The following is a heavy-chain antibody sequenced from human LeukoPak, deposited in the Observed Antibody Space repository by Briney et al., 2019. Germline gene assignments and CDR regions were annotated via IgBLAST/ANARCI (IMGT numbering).Heavy chain of an antibody. V-gene: IGHV1-46*01. CDR1: GYTFTSYY. CDR3: ARALKGSPYGSGSFPGITYYMDV. J-gene: IGHJ6*03. Sequence: GASVKVSCKASGYTFTSYYMHWVRQAPGQGLEWMGIINPSGGSTSYAQKFQGRVTMTRDMSTSTVYMELSSLRSEDTAVYYCARALKGSPYGSGSFPGITYYMDVWGKGTTVTVSS. D-gene: IGHD3-10*01. CDR2: INPSGGST.